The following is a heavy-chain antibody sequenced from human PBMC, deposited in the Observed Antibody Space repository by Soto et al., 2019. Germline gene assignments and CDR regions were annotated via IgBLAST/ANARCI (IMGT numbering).Heavy chain of an antibody. CDR1: GNTFSSYK. V-gene: IGHV1-46*01. CDR3: ARDRQDVLRFLERTHKGDSKTTWLDP. J-gene: IGHJ5*02. D-gene: IGHD3-3*01. Sequence: ASLKVSCKASGNTFSSYKVHWVRQAPGQGLEWMGIINPDGGGTTYAQKFQGRVTMTRDTSTSTVYMEFFSLKSEDTALYYCARDRQDVLRFLERTHKGDSKTTWLDPWGQGTLVTVSS. CDR2: INPDGGGT.